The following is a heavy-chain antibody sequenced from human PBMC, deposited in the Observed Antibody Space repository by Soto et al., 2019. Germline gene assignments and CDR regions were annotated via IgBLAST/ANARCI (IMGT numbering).Heavy chain of an antibody. J-gene: IGHJ4*02. CDR1: GGSISNYY. CDR2: IYYSGST. V-gene: IGHV4-59*01. D-gene: IGHD2-2*01. CDR3: ARADCCRTTCGFDY. Sequence: QVQLQESGPGLVKPSETLSLTCTVSGGSISNYYWSWIRQPPGKGLEWIGYIYYSGSTDYNPSLKSRATISLDTSKKQFSLKMTSVTAADTAVYYCARADCCRTTCGFDYWGQGTLVTVSS.